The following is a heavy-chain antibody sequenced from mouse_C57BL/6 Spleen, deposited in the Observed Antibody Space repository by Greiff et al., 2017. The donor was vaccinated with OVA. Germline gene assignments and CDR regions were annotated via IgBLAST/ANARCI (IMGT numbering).Heavy chain of an antibody. D-gene: IGHD2-4*01. J-gene: IGHJ1*03. Sequence: EVQLQQSGPELVKPGASVKISCKASGYTFTDYYMNWVKQSHGKSLEWIGDINPNNGGTSYNQKFKGKATLTVDKSSSTAYMELRSLTSEDSAVYYCARSPDYDGYFDVWGKGTTVTVSS. CDR3: ARSPDYDGYFDV. V-gene: IGHV1-26*01. CDR1: GYTFTDYY. CDR2: INPNNGGT.